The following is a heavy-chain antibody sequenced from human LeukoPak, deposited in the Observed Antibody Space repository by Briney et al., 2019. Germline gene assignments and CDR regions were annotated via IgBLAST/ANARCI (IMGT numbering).Heavy chain of an antibody. V-gene: IGHV3-30*19. CDR1: GFTFSNYA. Sequence: TGGSLRLSCAASGFTFSNYAMHWARQAPGKGLEWVTLISYDGSSQYYADSVKGRFTISRDNSKNTLYLQMNSLRSDDTAVYYCARGGLRVQLWAPFDYWGQGTLVTVSS. D-gene: IGHD5-18*01. J-gene: IGHJ4*02. CDR2: ISYDGSSQ. CDR3: ARGGLRVQLWAPFDY.